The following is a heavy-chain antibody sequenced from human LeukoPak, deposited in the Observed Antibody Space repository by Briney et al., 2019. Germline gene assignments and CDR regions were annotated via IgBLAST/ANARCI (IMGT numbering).Heavy chain of an antibody. Sequence: SETLSLTCAVYGGSFSGYYWSWIRQPPGKGLEWIGEINHSGSTNYNPSLKSRVTISVDTSKNQFSLKLSSVTAADTAVYYCARGVRLVLNYYYYYMDVWGKGTTVTVSS. J-gene: IGHJ6*03. CDR2: INHSGST. CDR1: GGSFSGYY. D-gene: IGHD6-19*01. V-gene: IGHV4-34*01. CDR3: ARGVRLVLNYYYYYMDV.